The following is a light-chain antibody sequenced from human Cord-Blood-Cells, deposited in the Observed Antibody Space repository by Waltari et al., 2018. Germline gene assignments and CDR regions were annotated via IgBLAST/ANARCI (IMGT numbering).Light chain of an antibody. CDR2: EVS. Sequence: QSALTQPASVSGSPGQSITISCTGTSSDVGGYNYVSWYQQHPGKAPKLMMYEVSNRPSGVSNRFAGSKSGNTASLTIAGLQAEDEADYYCSSYTSSNTLYVFGTGTKVTVL. CDR1: SSDVGGYNY. J-gene: IGLJ1*01. CDR3: SSYTSSNTLYV. V-gene: IGLV2-14*01.